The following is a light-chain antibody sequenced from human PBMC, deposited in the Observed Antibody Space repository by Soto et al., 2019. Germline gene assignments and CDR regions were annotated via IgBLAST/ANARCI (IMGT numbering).Light chain of an antibody. CDR1: QSLVYSDGNTY. CDR3: IQFSHFPRT. CDR2: QVS. J-gene: IGKJ1*01. Sequence: VLTQSPLSSHVTLGQPASISCRSSQSLVYSDGNTYLSWLQQRPGQPPRLLIYQVSNRFSGVPDRFSGRGAGTDFTLKISRVDAEDVGVYSCIQFSHFPRTFGQGTKVEIK. V-gene: IGKV2-24*01.